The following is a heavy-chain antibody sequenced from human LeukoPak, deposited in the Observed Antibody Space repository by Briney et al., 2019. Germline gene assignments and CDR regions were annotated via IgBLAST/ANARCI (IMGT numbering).Heavy chain of an antibody. CDR3: ARLYYDSSGYHLNWFDP. Sequence: SVKVSCKASGGTFSSYAISWVRQAPGQGLEWMGGIIPIFGTANYAQKFQGRVTITADESTSTAYMELSSLRSEDTAVYYCARLYYDSSGYHLNWFDPWGQGTLVTVSS. D-gene: IGHD3-22*01. V-gene: IGHV1-69*13. CDR1: GGTFSSYA. CDR2: IIPIFGTA. J-gene: IGHJ5*02.